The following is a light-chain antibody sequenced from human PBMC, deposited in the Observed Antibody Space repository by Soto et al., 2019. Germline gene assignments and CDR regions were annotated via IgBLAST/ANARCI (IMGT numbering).Light chain of an antibody. V-gene: IGLV9-49*01. CDR3: GTDHGSGSNFVSV. CDR1: SGYSDYK. Sequence: QAVVTQPPSASASLGASVTLTCTLSSGYSDYKVDWYQQRPGKGPRFVMRVGTWGIVGSKGDGIPDRFSVLGSGLNRYLTIKNIQEEDESDYHCGTDHGSGSNFVSVFGGGTKVTVL. CDR2: VGTWGIVG. J-gene: IGLJ2*01.